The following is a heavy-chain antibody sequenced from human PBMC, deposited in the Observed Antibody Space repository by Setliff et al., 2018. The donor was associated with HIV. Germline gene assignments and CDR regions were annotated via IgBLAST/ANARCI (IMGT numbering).Heavy chain of an antibody. Sequence: SETLSLTCTVYGGSFSGYYWSWIRQPPGRGLEWIGEINHFGSTNYNPSLKNRITISIDTSKNQFSLRLKSVTAADAAIYYCARGAGAFGAKLDSWGQGSLVTVS. D-gene: IGHD3-10*01. CDR2: INHFGST. V-gene: IGHV4-34*01. CDR3: ARGAGAFGAKLDS. J-gene: IGHJ4*02. CDR1: GGSFSGYY.